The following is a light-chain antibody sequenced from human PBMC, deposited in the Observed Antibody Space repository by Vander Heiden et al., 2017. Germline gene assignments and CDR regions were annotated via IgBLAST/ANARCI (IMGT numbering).Light chain of an antibody. Sequence: QSVLTQPRSVSGSPGQSVTISCTGTSTDIGAYEYVSWFQQHPCTAPKLIIFDVYQRPSGVPDRISGSKSANSASLTIAGLQTEDEADYFCCSFAGNFAYVFGTGTTLTV. CDR2: DVY. J-gene: IGLJ1*01. V-gene: IGLV2-11*01. CDR3: CSFAGNFAYV. CDR1: STDIGAYEY.